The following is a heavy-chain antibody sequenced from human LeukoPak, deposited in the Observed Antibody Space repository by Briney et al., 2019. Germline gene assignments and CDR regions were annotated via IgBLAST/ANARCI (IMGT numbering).Heavy chain of an antibody. CDR1: GGSISSYY. CDR2: IYYSGST. D-gene: IGHD4-23*01. J-gene: IGHJ3*02. V-gene: IGHV4-59*01. Sequence: SETLSLTCTVSGGSISSYYWSWIRQPPGKGLEWIGYIYYSGSTNYNPSLKSRVTISVDTSKNQFSLKLSSVTAADTAVYYCAREQPSGNPWAFDIWGQGTMVTVSS. CDR3: AREQPSGNPWAFDI.